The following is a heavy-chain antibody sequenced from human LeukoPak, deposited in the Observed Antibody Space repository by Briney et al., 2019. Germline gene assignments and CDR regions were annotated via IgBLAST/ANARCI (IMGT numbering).Heavy chain of an antibody. V-gene: IGHV3-21*01. J-gene: IGHJ4*02. D-gene: IGHD3-10*01. CDR3: ARFVEAHTYYFDY. Sequence: GGSLRLSCAASGFTFDDYAMHWVRQAPGKGLEWVSSINPTSGYIYYSDSVKGRFTISRDNAKKSFYLQMNSLRAEDTAVYYCARFVEAHTYYFDYWGQGTLVAVSS. CDR1: GFTFDDYA. CDR2: INPTSGYI.